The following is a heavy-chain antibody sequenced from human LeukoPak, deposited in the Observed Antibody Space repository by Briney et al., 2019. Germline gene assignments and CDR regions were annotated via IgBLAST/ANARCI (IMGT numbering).Heavy chain of an antibody. CDR2: IYPGDSDT. CDR3: ARTTGCSSTSCYAGDNYYYYMDV. V-gene: IGHV5-51*01. J-gene: IGHJ6*03. Sequence: GGSLQISGQGSGYHFTSYWIGWVRQMPGKGLEWMGIIYPGDSDTRYSPSFQGQVTISADKSISTSYLQWSSLKASDTAMYYCARTTGCSSTSCYAGDNYYYYMDVWGKGTTVTVSS. CDR1: GYHFTSYW. D-gene: IGHD2-2*01.